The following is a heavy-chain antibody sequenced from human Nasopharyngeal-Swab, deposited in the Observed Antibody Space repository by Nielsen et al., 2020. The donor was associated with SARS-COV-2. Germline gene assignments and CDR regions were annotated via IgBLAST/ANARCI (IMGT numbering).Heavy chain of an antibody. CDR1: GFPFDDYA. CDR3: AKDMKVLGYDFWSGPLDY. J-gene: IGHJ4*02. D-gene: IGHD3-3*01. Sequence: GGPLRLSCAAPGFPFDDYAMHWVRQAPGKGLEWVALFIGDGGSTYYADSVKGRFTTSRDNSKNSLYLKMNSLRTEETALYYCAKDMKVLGYDFWSGPLDYWGQGTLVTVSS. CDR2: FIGDGGST. V-gene: IGHV3-43*02.